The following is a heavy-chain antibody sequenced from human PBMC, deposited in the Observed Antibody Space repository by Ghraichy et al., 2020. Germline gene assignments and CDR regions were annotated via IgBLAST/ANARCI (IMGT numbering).Heavy chain of an antibody. V-gene: IGHV4-34*01. CDR2: INHSGST. CDR1: GGSFSGYY. J-gene: IGHJ5*02. Sequence: SETLSLTCAVYGGSFSGYYWSWIRQPPGKGLEWIGEINHSGSTNYNPSLKSRVTISVDTSKNQFSLKLSSVTAADTAVYYCARTTGWFDPWGQGTLVTVSS. CDR3: ARTTGWFDP. D-gene: IGHD1-1*01.